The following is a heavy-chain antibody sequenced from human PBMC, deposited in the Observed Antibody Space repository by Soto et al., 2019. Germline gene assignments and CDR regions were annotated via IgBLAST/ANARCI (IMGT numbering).Heavy chain of an antibody. J-gene: IGHJ4*02. CDR3: ARSGRSLLDY. Sequence: QVQLQESGPGLVKASQTLSLTCTVSGASISGSDHSWSWIRQPPGKGLEWIGHLSYTGNSYNPYYNPSLQSRPTMSLDTSKNQFSLNMTSVTAADPAVYFCARSGRSLLDYWGQGALVSVSS. D-gene: IGHD1-26*01. CDR1: GASISGSDHS. V-gene: IGHV4-30-4*01. CDR2: LSYTGNSYNP.